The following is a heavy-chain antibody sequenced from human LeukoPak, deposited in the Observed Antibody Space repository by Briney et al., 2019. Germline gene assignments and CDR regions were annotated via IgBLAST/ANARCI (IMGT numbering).Heavy chain of an antibody. CDR3: ARDLFYYDSSGYYDY. D-gene: IGHD3-22*01. CDR2: ISSGGST. J-gene: IGHJ4*02. CDR1: KFTIRDNY. Sequence: GGSLRLSCEVSKFTIRDNYMSWVRQAPGKGLEWVSVISSGGSTYYADSVKGRFTISRDISENTLYLQMNLLRADDTAVYYCARDLFYYDSSGYYDYWGQGTLVTVSS. V-gene: IGHV3-66*01.